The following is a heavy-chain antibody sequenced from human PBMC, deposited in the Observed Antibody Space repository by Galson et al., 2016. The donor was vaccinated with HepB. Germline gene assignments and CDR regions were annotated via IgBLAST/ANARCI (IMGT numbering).Heavy chain of an antibody. D-gene: IGHD4-17*01. CDR3: GKDPNGDYVGAHDT. CDR2: IGAGASKT. J-gene: IGHJ3*02. CDR1: GFTFSAYA. V-gene: IGHV3-23*01. Sequence: SLRLSCAASGFTFSAYAMSWARQIPGKGLEWVAGIGAGASKTYYADSVRGRFILSRDNSEKTLYLQVSGLRAEDTAIYYSGKDPNGDYVGAHDTWGKGTMVGVSS.